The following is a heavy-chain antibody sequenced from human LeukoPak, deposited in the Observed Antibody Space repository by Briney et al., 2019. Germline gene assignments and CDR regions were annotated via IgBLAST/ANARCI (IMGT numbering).Heavy chain of an antibody. CDR1: GFTFSSYA. D-gene: IGHD3-16*01. V-gene: IGHV3-48*03. J-gene: IGHJ6*02. CDR3: TTDRHDGHYYYYYGMNV. CDR2: ISSSGSTI. Sequence: PGGSLRLSCAASGFTFSSYAMNWVRQAPGKGLEWVSYISSSGSTIYYADSVKRRFTISRDNAKNSMYLQMNSLRAEDTAVYYCTTDRHDGHYYYYYGMNVSGQGTTVTVSS.